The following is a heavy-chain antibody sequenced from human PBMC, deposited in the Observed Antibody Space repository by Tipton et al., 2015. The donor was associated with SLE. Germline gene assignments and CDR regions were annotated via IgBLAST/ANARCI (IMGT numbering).Heavy chain of an antibody. J-gene: IGHJ4*02. CDR1: GGSISSRNYY. CDR2: IHYTGTT. V-gene: IGHV4-39*01. Sequence: TLSLTCTVSGGSISSRNYYWAWIRQPPGKGLGWIGTIHYTGTTYYNPSLNYRATISVDAPAKQFSLQLNSVAAADTAFYYCARHAIVDSALGDFDFWGQGTLVAVSS. CDR3: ARHAIVDSALGDFDF. D-gene: IGHD5-18*01.